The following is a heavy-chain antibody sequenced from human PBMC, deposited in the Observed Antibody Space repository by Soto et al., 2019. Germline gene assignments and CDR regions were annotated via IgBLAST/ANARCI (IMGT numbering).Heavy chain of an antibody. Sequence: QLQLQESGPGLVKPSETLSLTCTVSGGSIISNINYWGWIRQPPGKGLEWIGTLYYSGTAYYNPSLRSRVTMSIDTAKNQFMLSLTSVTAPDTAVYYCARLVSAATPYWGQGTLVAVSS. J-gene: IGHJ4*02. CDR2: LYYSGTA. CDR3: ARLVSAATPY. V-gene: IGHV4-39*01. D-gene: IGHD2-21*02. CDR1: GGSIISNINY.